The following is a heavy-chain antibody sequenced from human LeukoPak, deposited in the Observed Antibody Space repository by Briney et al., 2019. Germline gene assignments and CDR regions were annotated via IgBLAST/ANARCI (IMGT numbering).Heavy chain of an antibody. CDR2: ISSSSSYT. J-gene: IGHJ4*02. CDR3: ARDLYYYDSSGYKLDY. V-gene: IGHV3-11*05. Sequence: PGGSLRLSCAASGFTFSDYYMSWIRQAPGKGLEWVSYISSSSSYTNYADSVKGRFTISRDNAKNSLYQRMNSLRAEDTAVYYCARDLYYYDSSGYKLDYWGQGTLVTVSS. CDR1: GFTFSDYY. D-gene: IGHD3-22*01.